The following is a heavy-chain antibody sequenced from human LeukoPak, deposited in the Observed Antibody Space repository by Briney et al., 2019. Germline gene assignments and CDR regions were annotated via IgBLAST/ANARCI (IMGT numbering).Heavy chain of an antibody. CDR2: ISGGGGST. CDR3: ARDSLQSTSLSYYYGMDV. CDR1: GFTFSSSA. J-gene: IGHJ6*02. Sequence: GGSLRLSCAASGFTFSSSAMSWVRQAPGKGLEWVSAISGGGGSTYYADSVKGRFTISRDNSKNTLYLQMNSLRAEDTAVYYCARDSLQSTSLSYYYGMDVWGQGTTVTVSS. V-gene: IGHV3-23*01.